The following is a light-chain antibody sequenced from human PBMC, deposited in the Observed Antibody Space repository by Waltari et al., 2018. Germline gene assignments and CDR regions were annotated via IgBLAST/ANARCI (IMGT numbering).Light chain of an antibody. Sequence: EIVMTQSPATLSVSPGERVTLSCRASQSIGRSLAWYHQKPGQAPRLLIHDVSIRATGIPARFSGSGSGTEFTLTISSLQSEDSAVYYCQQHDNWPPYTFGQGTKLEIK. CDR3: QQHDNWPPYT. CDR1: QSIGRS. J-gene: IGKJ2*01. V-gene: IGKV3-15*01. CDR2: DVS.